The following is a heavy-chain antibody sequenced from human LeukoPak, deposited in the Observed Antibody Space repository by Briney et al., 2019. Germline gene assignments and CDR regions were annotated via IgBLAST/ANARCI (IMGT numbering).Heavy chain of an antibody. CDR2: IYYSGST. CDR3: ARDAVRFGALHD. D-gene: IGHD3-10*01. Sequence: SETLSLTCTVSGGSISDYYWSWIRQPPGRGLEWIGYIYYSGSTYYNPSLKSRVTISVDTSKNQFSLKLSSVTAADTAVYYCARDAVRFGALHDWGQGTLVTVSS. V-gene: IGHV4-59*12. J-gene: IGHJ4*02. CDR1: GGSISDYY.